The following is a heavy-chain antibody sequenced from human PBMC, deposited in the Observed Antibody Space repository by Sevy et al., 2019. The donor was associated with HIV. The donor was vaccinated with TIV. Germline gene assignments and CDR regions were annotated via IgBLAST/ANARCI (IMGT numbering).Heavy chain of an antibody. CDR2: ISSNGDNA. CDR3: ARGPEWELTSFLSH. CDR1: GFTFRTYA. V-gene: IGHV3-30-3*01. Sequence: GGSLRLSCAASGFTFRTYAFHWVRQAPGRGLEWIGLISSNGDNAFYANSVRGRFTISRDNPMNTLYLQMSSLTPDDTAVYYCARGPEWELTSFLSHWGQGALVTVSS. J-gene: IGHJ4*02. D-gene: IGHD1-26*01.